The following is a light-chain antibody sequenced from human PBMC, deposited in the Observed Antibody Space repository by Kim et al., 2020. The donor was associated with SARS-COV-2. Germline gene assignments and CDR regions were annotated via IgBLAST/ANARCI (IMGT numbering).Light chain of an antibody. CDR1: NSGSKN. J-gene: IGLJ2*01. Sequence: SYELTQPLSVSLALGQTARITCAGNNSGSKNVHWYQQKPGQAPVLVIYRDNKRPSGIRERFSGSNSGNTATLTISRAQAGDEADYYCQVWESSTVLFGGG. CDR2: RDN. V-gene: IGLV3-9*01. CDR3: QVWESSTVL.